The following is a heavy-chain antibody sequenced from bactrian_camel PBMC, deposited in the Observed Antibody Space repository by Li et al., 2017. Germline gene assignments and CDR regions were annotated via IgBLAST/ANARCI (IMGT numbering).Heavy chain of an antibody. V-gene: IGHV3S55*01. CDR3: AADPARRTGIQALDWQRCEY. J-gene: IGHJ4*01. CDR1: GDTIGRYC. CDR2: IERDGNT. Sequence: HVQLVESGGGSVQVGGSLRLSCVASGDTIGRYCMGWFRQAPGKEREGVVTIERDGNTNYADSVKGRFTISRDNAKNTLYLQMNSLRPEDTAMYYCAADPARRTGIQALDWQRCEYWGQGTQVTVS. D-gene: IGHD3*01.